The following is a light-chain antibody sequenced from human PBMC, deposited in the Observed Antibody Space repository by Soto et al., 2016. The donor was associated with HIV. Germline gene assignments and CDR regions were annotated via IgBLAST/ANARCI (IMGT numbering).Light chain of an antibody. V-gene: IGLV3-19*01. CDR3: NSRDSSGNHWV. Sequence: SSELTQDPAVSVALGQTVTITCQGDSLRFYDASWFQQKPGQAPLLVIYGRDSRPSEIPNRFSGSSSGNTASLTITGAQAEDEADYYCNSRDSSGNHWVFGGGTKLTVL. CDR1: SLRFYD. CDR2: GRD. J-gene: IGLJ3*02.